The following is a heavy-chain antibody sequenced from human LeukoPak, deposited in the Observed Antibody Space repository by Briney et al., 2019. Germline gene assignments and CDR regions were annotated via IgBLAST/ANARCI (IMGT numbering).Heavy chain of an antibody. CDR3: ARDRYYDYVWGSYRPDY. CDR1: GYTFTGCY. CDR2: INPNSGGT. V-gene: IGHV1-2*06. J-gene: IGHJ4*02. D-gene: IGHD3-16*02. Sequence: ASVKVSCKASGYTFTGCYMHWVRQAPGQPLEWLGRINPNSGGTNYAQKFQGRVTMTRDTSISKAYMELSRLRYDDTAVYYSARDRYYDYVWGSYRPDYWGQGTLVTVSS.